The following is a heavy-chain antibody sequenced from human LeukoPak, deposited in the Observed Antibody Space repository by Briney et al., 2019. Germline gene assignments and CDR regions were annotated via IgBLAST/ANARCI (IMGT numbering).Heavy chain of an antibody. D-gene: IGHD3-16*01. CDR3: ARSHYDYVWRTYYMDV. Sequence: SETLSLTCTVSGGSISSGSYYWSWIRQPAGKGLEWIGRIYTSGSTNYNPSLKSRVTISVDTSKNQFSLKLSSVTAADTAVYYCARSHYDYVWRTYYMDVGGKGTTLTISS. V-gene: IGHV4-61*02. CDR1: GGSISSGSYY. J-gene: IGHJ6*03. CDR2: IYTSGST.